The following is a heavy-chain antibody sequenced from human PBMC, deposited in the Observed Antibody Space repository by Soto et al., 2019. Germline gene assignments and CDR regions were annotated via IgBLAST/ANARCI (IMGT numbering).Heavy chain of an antibody. D-gene: IGHD2-2*01. V-gene: IGHV1-18*01. CDR3: ARGGEVDEYCSSTSCYYAHPFDY. Sequence: VQLVQSGAEVKKPGASVKVSCKASGYTFTSYGISWVRQAPGQGLEWMGWISAYNGNTNYAKKLQGRVTMTTDTSTSTAYMEMRILRSDDTAVYYCARGGEVDEYCSSTSCYYAHPFDYSGQGTLVTVSS. J-gene: IGHJ4*02. CDR2: ISAYNGNT. CDR1: GYTFTSYG.